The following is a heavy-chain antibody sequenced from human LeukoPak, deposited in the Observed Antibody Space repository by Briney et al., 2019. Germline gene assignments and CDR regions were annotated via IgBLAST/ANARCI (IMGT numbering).Heavy chain of an antibody. D-gene: IGHD2-15*01. Sequence: GASVKVSCKASGGTFSSYAISWVRQAPGQGLEWMGRIIPILGIANYAQKFQGRVTITTDKSTSTAYMELSSLRSEDTAVYYCAREKSGGLLGDYWGQGTLVTVSS. CDR3: AREKSGGLLGDY. CDR2: IIPILGIA. J-gene: IGHJ4*02. CDR1: GGTFSSYA. V-gene: IGHV1-69*04.